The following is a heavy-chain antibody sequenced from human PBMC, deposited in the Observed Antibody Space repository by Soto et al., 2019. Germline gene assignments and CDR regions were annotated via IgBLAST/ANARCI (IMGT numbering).Heavy chain of an antibody. CDR2: IYYSGST. Sequence: QLQLQESGPGLVKPSETLSLTCTVSGGSISSSSYYWGWIRQPPGEGLEWIGSIYYSGSTYYNPSLKSRVTISVDTSKNQFSLKLSSVTAADTAVYYCARQVGATTPFDYWGQGTLVTVSS. D-gene: IGHD1-26*01. CDR1: GGSISSSSYY. J-gene: IGHJ4*02. CDR3: ARQVGATTPFDY. V-gene: IGHV4-39*01.